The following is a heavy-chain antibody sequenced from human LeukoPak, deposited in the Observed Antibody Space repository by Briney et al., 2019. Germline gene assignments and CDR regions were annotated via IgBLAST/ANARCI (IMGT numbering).Heavy chain of an antibody. J-gene: IGHJ3*02. D-gene: IGHD2-2*01. Sequence: GGSLRLSCAASGFTFSSYAMSWVRQAPGKGLEWVSAISGSGGSTYYADSVKGRFTISRDNSKNTLYLQMNSLRVEDTAVYYCAKDGPPDIVVVPAAMRTFDIWGQGTMVTVSS. V-gene: IGHV3-23*01. CDR2: ISGSGGST. CDR1: GFTFSSYA. CDR3: AKDGPPDIVVVPAAMRTFDI.